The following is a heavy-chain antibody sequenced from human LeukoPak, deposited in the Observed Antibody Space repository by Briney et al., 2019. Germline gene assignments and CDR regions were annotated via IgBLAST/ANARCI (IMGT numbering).Heavy chain of an antibody. CDR2: IWYDGSNK. D-gene: IGHD1-26*01. CDR1: GFTFSSYG. CDR3: ARGWERGFDP. J-gene: IGHJ5*02. V-gene: IGHV3-33*01. Sequence: GGSLRLSCAASGFTFSSYGMHWVRQAPGKGLEWVAVIWYDGSNKYYADSVKGRFTISRDNAKDSLYLRMNSLRAEDTALYFCARGWERGFDPWGQGTLVTVSS.